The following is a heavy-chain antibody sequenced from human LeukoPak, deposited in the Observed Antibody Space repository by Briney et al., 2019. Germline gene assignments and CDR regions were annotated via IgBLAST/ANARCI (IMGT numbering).Heavy chain of an antibody. Sequence: RSSETLSLTCTVSGGSISSGGYYWSWIRQPPGKGLEWIGYIYHSGSTYYNPSLKSRVTISVDTSKNQFSLKLSSVTAADTAVYYCASRTYYYGSGRHQSPHCWGQGTLVTVSS. CDR2: IYHSGST. V-gene: IGHV4-30-2*01. J-gene: IGHJ4*02. CDR3: ASRTYYYGSGRHQSPHC. CDR1: GGSISSGGYY. D-gene: IGHD3-10*01.